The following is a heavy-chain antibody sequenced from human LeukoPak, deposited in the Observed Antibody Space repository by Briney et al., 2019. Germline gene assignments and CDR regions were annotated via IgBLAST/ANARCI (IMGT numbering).Heavy chain of an antibody. CDR3: ARRASHFSYGLGAIDY. CDR1: GGSFSDHY. Sequence: SETLSLTCAVYGGSFSDHYWNWIRQPPGKGLEWIGEINHSGTTNYNASLKSRVTISVDTSKNHLSLKLNSMTAADTAVYYCARRASHFSYGLGAIDYWGQGNLVTVSS. J-gene: IGHJ4*02. V-gene: IGHV4-34*01. CDR2: INHSGTT. D-gene: IGHD5-18*01.